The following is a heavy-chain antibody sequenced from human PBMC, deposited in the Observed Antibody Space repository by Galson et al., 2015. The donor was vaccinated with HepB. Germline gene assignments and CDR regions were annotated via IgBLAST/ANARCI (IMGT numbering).Heavy chain of an antibody. J-gene: IGHJ4*02. CDR2: IRSKASNYAT. Sequence: LRLSCAASGFTFSGSAIHWVRQTSGKGLEWVGRIRSKASNYATAYAASVKGRFTISRDDSKNTAYLHMKSLKTEDTAVYYCIRMADLSGYSSSWGQGTLVTVSS. V-gene: IGHV3-73*01. CDR3: IRMADLSGYSSS. D-gene: IGHD6-13*01. CDR1: GFTFSGSA.